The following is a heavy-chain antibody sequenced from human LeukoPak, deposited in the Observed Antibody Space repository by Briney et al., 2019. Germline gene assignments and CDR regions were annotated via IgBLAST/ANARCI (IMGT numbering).Heavy chain of an antibody. J-gene: IGHJ4*02. V-gene: IGHV3-74*01. Sequence: PGGSLRLSCAASGFTFSSYWMDWVRQAPGKGLVWVSRTNCGGSSTSYADSVKGRFAISRDNVKNTLYLQMNSLRAEDTAVYYCAIQGMVGATDYWGQGTLVTVSS. CDR3: AIQGMVGATDY. D-gene: IGHD1-26*01. CDR1: GFTFSSYW. CDR2: TNCGGSST.